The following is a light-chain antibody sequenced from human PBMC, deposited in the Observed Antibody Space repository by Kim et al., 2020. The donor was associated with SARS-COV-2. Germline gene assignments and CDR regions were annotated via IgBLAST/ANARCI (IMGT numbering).Light chain of an antibody. CDR2: GAS. V-gene: IGKV3D-15*01. CDR1: QSVSSN. J-gene: IGKJ1*01. CDR3: QQYNNWPQT. Sequence: VSQGERGTRTCRASQSVSSNLAWYQQIPGQAPRLLTYGASTRATGIPARFSGSGSGTEFSLTISSLQSEDFVSYYCQQYNNWPQTFGQGTRVEIK.